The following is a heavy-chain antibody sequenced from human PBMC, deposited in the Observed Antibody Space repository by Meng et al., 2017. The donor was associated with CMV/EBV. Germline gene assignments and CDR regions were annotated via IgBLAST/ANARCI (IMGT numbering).Heavy chain of an antibody. Sequence: SGPTLVKPTQTLTLTCPFSGFSLSSTGVGVGWIRQPPGKALEWLTLLYWNNDERYSPSLKSRLSITKDTSKNQVVLTMTNMDPVDTGTYYCAHRDVSRAFDIWGQGTMVTVS. CDR3: AHRDVSRAFDI. J-gene: IGHJ3*02. CDR1: GFSLSSTGVG. V-gene: IGHV2-5*01. D-gene: IGHD5/OR15-5a*01. CDR2: LYWNNDE.